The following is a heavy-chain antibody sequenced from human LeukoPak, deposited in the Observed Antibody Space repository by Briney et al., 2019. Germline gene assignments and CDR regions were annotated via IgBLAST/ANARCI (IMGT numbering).Heavy chain of an antibody. CDR3: ARGKSQYDYVWGSYRNPDRYFDY. J-gene: IGHJ4*02. Sequence: PSETLSLTCAVYGGSFSGYYWSWIRQPPGKGQEWIGEINHSGSTNYNPSLKSRVTISVDTSKNQFSLKLSSVTAADTAVYYCARGKSQYDYVWGSYRNPDRYFDYWGQGTLVTVSS. CDR1: GGSFSGYY. V-gene: IGHV4-34*01. D-gene: IGHD3-16*02. CDR2: INHSGST.